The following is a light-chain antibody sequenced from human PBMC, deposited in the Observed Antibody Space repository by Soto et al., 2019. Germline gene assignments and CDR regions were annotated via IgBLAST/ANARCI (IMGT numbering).Light chain of an antibody. CDR3: LIWHSSTWV. J-gene: IGLJ3*02. V-gene: IGLV5-45*03. CDR1: SGINVGAYN. Sequence: QPVLTQPSSLSASPGASASLTCTLRSGINVGAYNIYWYQQKPGSPPQYLLRYNSDSDKHQGSGVPSRFSGSKDTSANAGTLLISGLQAEDEADYFCLIWHSSTWVFGGGTKLTVL. CDR2: YNSDSDK.